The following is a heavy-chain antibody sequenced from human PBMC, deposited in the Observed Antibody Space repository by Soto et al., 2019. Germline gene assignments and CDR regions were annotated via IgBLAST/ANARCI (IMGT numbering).Heavy chain of an antibody. V-gene: IGHV3-23*01. CDR3: AKGPFRYFDCFLNYHYMDV. CDR2: ISGSGGST. J-gene: IGHJ6*03. D-gene: IGHD3-9*01. Sequence: GGSLRLSCAASGFTFSSYAMSWVRQAPGKGLEWVSAISGSGGSTYYADSVKGRFTISRDNSKNTLYLQMNSLRAEDTAVYYCAKGPFRYFDCFLNYHYMDVWGKGTTVTVSS. CDR1: GFTFSSYA.